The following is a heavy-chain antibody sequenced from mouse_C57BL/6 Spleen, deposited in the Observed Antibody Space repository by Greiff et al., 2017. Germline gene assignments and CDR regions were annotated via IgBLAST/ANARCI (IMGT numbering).Heavy chain of an antibody. V-gene: IGHV5-9-1*02. CDR1: GFTFSSYA. D-gene: IGHD2-3*01. J-gene: IGHJ4*01. CDR2: ISSGGDYI. CDR3: TREDGYYLYYYAMDY. Sequence: EVQGVESGEGLVKPGGSLKLSCAASGFTFSSYAMSWVRQTPEKRLEWVAYISSGGDYIYYADTVKGRFTISRDNARNTLYLQMSSLKSEDTAMYYCTREDGYYLYYYAMDYWGQGTSVTVSS.